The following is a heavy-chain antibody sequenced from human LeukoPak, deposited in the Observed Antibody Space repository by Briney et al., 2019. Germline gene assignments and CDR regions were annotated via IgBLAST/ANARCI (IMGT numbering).Heavy chain of an antibody. CDR1: GFTFSTYW. V-gene: IGHV3-7*03. J-gene: IGHJ2*01. CDR3: ARAEWSNWYFDL. Sequence: PGGSLRLSCAASGFTFSTYWMNWVRQAPGEGLEWVANIKQGGSEKYYVDSVKGRFTLSRDSAKNSLYLQMNSLRAEDTAVYYCARAEWSNWYFDLWGRGTLVTVSS. CDR2: IKQGGSEK. D-gene: IGHD3-3*01.